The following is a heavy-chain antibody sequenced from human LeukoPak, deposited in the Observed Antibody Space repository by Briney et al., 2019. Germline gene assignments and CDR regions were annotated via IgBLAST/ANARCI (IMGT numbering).Heavy chain of an antibody. J-gene: IGHJ1*01. CDR1: GFTFSSYG. Sequence: GGPLRLSCAASGFTFSSYGMHWVRQAPGKGLEWVSLISYDGSNKYYADSVKGRFTISRDNSKNTLYLQMNSLRAEDTAVYYCAKEPKPRPTVGYFQHWGQGTLVTVSS. D-gene: IGHD1-14*01. CDR2: ISYDGSNK. CDR3: AKEPKPRPTVGYFQH. V-gene: IGHV3-30*18.